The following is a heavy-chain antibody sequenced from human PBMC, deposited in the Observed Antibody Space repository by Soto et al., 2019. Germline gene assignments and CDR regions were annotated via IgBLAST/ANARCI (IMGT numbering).Heavy chain of an antibody. Sequence: QVQLVQSGAEVKKPGASVKISCKASGYTFTRYTMNWVRQAPGQRLEWMGWINPDNGNTKSSQKFQDRVIITRDTSASTAYTDLSSLRSEDTAVYYCARGIATGQLDHWGQGTLVTVSS. V-gene: IGHV1-3*01. CDR2: INPDNGNT. J-gene: IGHJ5*02. CDR3: ARGIATGQLDH. CDR1: GYTFTRYT. D-gene: IGHD2-15*01.